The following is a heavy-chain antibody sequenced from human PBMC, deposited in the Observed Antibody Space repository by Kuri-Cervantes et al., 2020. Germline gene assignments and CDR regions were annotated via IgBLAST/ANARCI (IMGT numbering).Heavy chain of an antibody. V-gene: IGHV3-7*01. CDR1: GFTFSSYW. CDR3: ARDGRGWYYYDSSGYYPTVLSSY. CDR2: IKQDGSEK. Sequence: ESLKISCAASGFTFSSYWMSWVRQAPGKGLEWVANIKQDGSEKYYGDSVKGRFTISRDNAKNSLYLQMNSLRAEDTAVYYCARDGRGWYYYDSSGYYPTVLSSYWGQGPTVTVSS. J-gene: IGHJ6*02. D-gene: IGHD3-22*01.